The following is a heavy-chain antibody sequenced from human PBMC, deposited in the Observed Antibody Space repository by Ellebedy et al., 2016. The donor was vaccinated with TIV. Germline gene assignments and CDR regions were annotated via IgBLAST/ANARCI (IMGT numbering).Heavy chain of an antibody. D-gene: IGHD3-10*01. CDR2: IRFDGNNK. Sequence: GESLKISCAASGFTFSSYGMHWVRQAPGKGLEWVAVIRFDGNNKYYADSVKGRFTISRDNSKNTLYLQMSSLRVEDTAVYYCAKTNVMDNFGEFSHFDYWGQGTLVTVSS. CDR1: GFTFSSYG. CDR3: AKTNVMDNFGEFSHFDY. J-gene: IGHJ4*02. V-gene: IGHV3-30*02.